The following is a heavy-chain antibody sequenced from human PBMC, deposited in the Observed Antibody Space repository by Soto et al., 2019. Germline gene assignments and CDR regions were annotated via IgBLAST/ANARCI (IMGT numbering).Heavy chain of an antibody. V-gene: IGHV1-3*01. CDR3: AREENYYDSSGYYYFDD. CDR1: GYTFTSYA. D-gene: IGHD3-22*01. Sequence: ASVKVSCKASGYTFTSYAMHWVRQAPGQRLEWMGWINAGNGNTKYSQKFQGRVTITRDTSASTAYMELSSLRSEDTAVYYCAREENYYDSSGYYYFDDWGQGTLVTVSS. CDR2: INAGNGNT. J-gene: IGHJ4*02.